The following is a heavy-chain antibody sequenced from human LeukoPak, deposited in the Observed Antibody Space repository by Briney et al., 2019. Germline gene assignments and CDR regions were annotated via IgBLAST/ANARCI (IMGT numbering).Heavy chain of an antibody. D-gene: IGHD6-19*01. J-gene: IGHJ6*03. CDR1: GDSVSSNSAA. V-gene: IGHV6-1*01. Sequence: SQTLSLTCAISGDSVSSNSAAWNWIRQSPSRGLEWLGRTYYRSKWYNDYAVSVKSRITINPDTSKNQFSLQLNSVTPEDTAVYYCARESRGGSSGWTINYYDYYMDVWGKGTTVTVSS. CDR2: TYYRSKWYN. CDR3: ARESRGGSSGWTINYYDYYMDV.